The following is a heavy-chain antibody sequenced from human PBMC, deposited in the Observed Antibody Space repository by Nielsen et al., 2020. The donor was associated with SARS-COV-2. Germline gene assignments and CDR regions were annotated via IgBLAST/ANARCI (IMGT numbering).Heavy chain of an antibody. D-gene: IGHD4-11*01. CDR3: ARGDHDYSNHFGLHYYYYYMDV. Sequence: SETLSLTCTVSGGSISSYYWSWIRQPPGKGLEWIGYIYYSGSTNYNPSLKSRVTISVDTSKNQFSLKLSSVTAADTAVYYCARGDHDYSNHFGLHYYYYYMDVWGKGTTVTVSS. J-gene: IGHJ6*03. V-gene: IGHV4-59*01. CDR1: GGSISSYY. CDR2: IYYSGST.